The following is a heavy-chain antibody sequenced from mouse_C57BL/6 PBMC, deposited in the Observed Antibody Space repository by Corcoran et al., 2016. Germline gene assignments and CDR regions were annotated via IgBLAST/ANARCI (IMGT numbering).Heavy chain of an antibody. CDR3: ARWPTRDAMDY. CDR2: INPNNGGT. CDR1: GYTFTDYN. Sequence: EVQLQQSGPALVKPGASVKIPCKASGYTFTDYNMDWVKQSHVKSLEWIGDINPNNGGTIYNQKFKGKATLTVDKSSSTAYMELRSLTSEDTAVDYCARWPTRDAMDYWGQGTSVTVSS. V-gene: IGHV1-18*01. J-gene: IGHJ4*01. D-gene: IGHD2-10*01.